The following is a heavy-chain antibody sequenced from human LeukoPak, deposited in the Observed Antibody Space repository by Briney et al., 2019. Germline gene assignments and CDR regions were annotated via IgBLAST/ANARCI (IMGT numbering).Heavy chain of an antibody. CDR1: GYTFTSYD. CDR2: MNPNSGNT. J-gene: IGHJ4*02. Sequence: ASVKVSCKASGYTFTSYDINWVRQATGQGLEWMGWMNPNSGNTGYAQKFQGRVTMTRNTSISTAYMELSSLRSEDTAVYYCARGRREEGTEDYWGQGTLVTVSS. V-gene: IGHV1-8*01. D-gene: IGHD1-14*01. CDR3: ARGRREEGTEDY.